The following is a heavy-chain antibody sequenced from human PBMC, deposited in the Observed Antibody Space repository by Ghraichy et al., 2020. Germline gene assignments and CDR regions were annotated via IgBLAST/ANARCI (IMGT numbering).Heavy chain of an antibody. CDR1: GYTLTELS. D-gene: IGHD2-2*01. CDR3: ATLDCSSTSCYPPTCAYCVDWYFDL. Sequence: ASVKVSCKVSGYTLTELSMHWVRQAPGKGLEWMGGFDPEDCETIYAQKFQGRVTMTEDTSTDTAYMELSSLRSEDTAVYYCATLDCSSTSCYPPTCAYCVDWYFDLWGRGTLVTVSS. V-gene: IGHV1-24*01. CDR2: FDPEDCET. J-gene: IGHJ2*01.